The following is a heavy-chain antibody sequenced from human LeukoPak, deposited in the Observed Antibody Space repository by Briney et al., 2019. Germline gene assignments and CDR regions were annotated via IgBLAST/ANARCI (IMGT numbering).Heavy chain of an antibody. D-gene: IGHD5-18*01. V-gene: IGHV1-2*02. J-gene: IGHJ4*02. Sequence: ASVKVSCKASGYTFTGNYMHWVRQAPGQGLEWVGWINPNSGGTNYAQKFQGRVTMTRDTSISTAYMELSRLRSDDTAVYYCARRLRGGDTAMEFDYWGQGTLVTVSS. CDR2: INPNSGGT. CDR1: GYTFTGNY. CDR3: ARRLRGGDTAMEFDY.